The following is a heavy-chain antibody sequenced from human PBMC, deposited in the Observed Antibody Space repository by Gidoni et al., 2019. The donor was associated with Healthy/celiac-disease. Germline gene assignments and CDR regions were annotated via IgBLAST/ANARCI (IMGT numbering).Heavy chain of an antibody. J-gene: IGHJ4*02. V-gene: IGHV4-34*01. D-gene: IGHD5-12*01. Sequence: QVQLQQWGAGLLKPSETLSPTCAGDGGSFSGYYWSWIRQPPGKGLEWIGEINPSGSTNYNPSLKSRVTRSVDTSKNQFSLKLSSVTAADTAVYYCARVSLETATASPYYFDYWGQGTLVTVSS. CDR2: INPSGST. CDR3: ARVSLETATASPYYFDY. CDR1: GGSFSGYY.